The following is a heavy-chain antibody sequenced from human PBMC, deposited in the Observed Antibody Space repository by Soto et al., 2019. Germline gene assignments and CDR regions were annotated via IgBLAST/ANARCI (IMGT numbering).Heavy chain of an antibody. V-gene: IGHV4-34*01. CDR3: ARGRAPTRAAGYYYYYYMDV. CDR1: GGSFSGYY. Sequence: PSETLSLTCAVYGGSFSGYYWSWIRQPPGKGLEWIGEINHSGSTNYNPSLKSRVTISVDTSKNQFSLKLSSVTAADTAVYYCARGRAPTRAAGYYYYYYMDVWGKGTTVTVSS. CDR2: INHSGST. J-gene: IGHJ6*03.